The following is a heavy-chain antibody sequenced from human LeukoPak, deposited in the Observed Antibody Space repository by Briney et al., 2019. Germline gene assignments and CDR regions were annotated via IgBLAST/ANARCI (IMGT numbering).Heavy chain of an antibody. D-gene: IGHD2-15*01. CDR3: ARDDGIGSNFDY. Sequence: ASVKVSCKASGYTFTGYYMHWVRQAPGQGLEWMGWINPNSGGTNYAQKFQGRVTMTRDTSISTAYMELSRLRSDDTAVYYCARDDGIGSNFDYWGQGTLVTVSS. CDR1: GYTFTGYY. J-gene: IGHJ4*02. V-gene: IGHV1-2*02. CDR2: INPNSGGT.